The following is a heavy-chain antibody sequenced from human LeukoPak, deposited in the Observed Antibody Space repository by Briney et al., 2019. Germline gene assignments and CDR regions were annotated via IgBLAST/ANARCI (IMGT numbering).Heavy chain of an antibody. CDR1: GGSVSSGSYY. CDR3: ARGGGYYDSSGYPDAFDI. J-gene: IGHJ3*02. CDR2: IYYSGST. D-gene: IGHD3-22*01. V-gene: IGHV4-61*01. Sequence: PSETLSLTCTVSGGSVSSGSYYWSWIRQPPGKGLEWIGYIYYSGSTNYNPSLKSRVTISVDTSKNQFSLKLSSVTAADTAVYYCARGGGYYDSSGYPDAFDIWGQGTMVTVSS.